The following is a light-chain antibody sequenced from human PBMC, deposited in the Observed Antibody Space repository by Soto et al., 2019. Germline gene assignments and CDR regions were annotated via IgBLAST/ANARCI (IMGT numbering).Light chain of an antibody. V-gene: IGLV2-14*01. CDR3: SSYTSSSTYV. CDR2: DVS. CDR1: SSDVGGFNY. Sequence: LTQPASVSGSPGQSITISCTGTSSDVGGFNYVSWYQQHPGKVPKLMIYDVSNRPSGVSNRFSGSKSGNTASLTISGLQGEDEADYYCSSYTSSSTYVFGTGTKVTVL. J-gene: IGLJ1*01.